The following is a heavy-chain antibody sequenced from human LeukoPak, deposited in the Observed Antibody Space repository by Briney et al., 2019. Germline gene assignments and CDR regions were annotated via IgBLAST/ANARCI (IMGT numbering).Heavy chain of an antibody. CDR2: ISAYNGNT. CDR1: GYTFTSYG. Sequence: ASVKASCKASGYTFTSYGISWVRQAPGHGLEWMGWISAYNGNTNYAQKLQRRVTMTTDTSTSTAYMELSSLRSEDTAVYYCARERILRYDAFDIWGQGTMVTVSS. D-gene: IGHD2-15*01. CDR3: ARERILRYDAFDI. V-gene: IGHV1-18*01. J-gene: IGHJ3*02.